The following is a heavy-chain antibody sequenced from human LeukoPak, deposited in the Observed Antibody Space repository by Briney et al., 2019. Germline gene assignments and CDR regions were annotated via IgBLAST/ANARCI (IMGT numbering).Heavy chain of an antibody. CDR3: AIPLYNWNDAFWFKNAFDI. V-gene: IGHV1-46*01. CDR2: INPSGGST. D-gene: IGHD1-1*01. J-gene: IGHJ3*02. Sequence: ASVKVSCKASGYTFTSYYMHWVRQAPGQGLEWMGIINPSGGSTSYAQKFQGRVTMTRDTSTSTVYMELSSLRSEDTAVYYCAIPLYNWNDAFWFKNAFDIWGQGTMVTVSS. CDR1: GYTFTSYY.